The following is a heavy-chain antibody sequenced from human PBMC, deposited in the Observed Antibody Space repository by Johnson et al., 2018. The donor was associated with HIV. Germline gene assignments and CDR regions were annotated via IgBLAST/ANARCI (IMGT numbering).Heavy chain of an antibody. V-gene: IGHV3-7*01. D-gene: IGHD2-21*01. J-gene: IGHJ3*02. CDR3: ATDIVVVLVVTGTVAAFDI. CDR2: IKEDGSEK. Sequence: VHLVESGGGLVQPGGSLRLSCEASGFTFSTYWMSWVRQAPGKGLEWVANIKEDGSEKYYVDSVKGRFTISRDNAKNSLYLQMNSLRAEDTAVYYCATDIVVVLVVTGTVAAFDIWGQGTMVTVSS. CDR1: GFTFSTYW.